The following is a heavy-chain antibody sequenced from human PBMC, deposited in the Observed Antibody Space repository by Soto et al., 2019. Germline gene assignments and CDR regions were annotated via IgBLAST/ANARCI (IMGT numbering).Heavy chain of an antibody. V-gene: IGHV3-74*01. CDR1: GFTFSSYW. D-gene: IGHD3-10*01. Sequence: GGSLRLSCAASGFTFSSYWMHWVRQAPGKGLVWVSRINSDGSSTSYADSVKGRFTISRDNAKNTLYLQMNSLRAEDTAVYYCAREGRLWFGVLLYPTGINYYSYRDVCGKGTRVTFPS. J-gene: IGHJ6*03. CDR2: INSDGSST. CDR3: AREGRLWFGVLLYPTGINYYSYRDV.